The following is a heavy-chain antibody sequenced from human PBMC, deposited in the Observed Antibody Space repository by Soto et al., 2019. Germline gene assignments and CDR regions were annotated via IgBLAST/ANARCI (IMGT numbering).Heavy chain of an antibody. V-gene: IGHV4-34*01. D-gene: IGHD6-19*01. Sequence: SETLSLTCAVYGGSFSGYYWSWIRQPPGKGLEWIGEINHSGSTNYNPSLKSRVTISVDTSKNQFSLKLSSVTAADTAVYYCARVAVVYGDSWGQGTLVTVSS. CDR3: ARVAVVYGDS. CDR1: GGSFSGYY. J-gene: IGHJ4*02. CDR2: INHSGST.